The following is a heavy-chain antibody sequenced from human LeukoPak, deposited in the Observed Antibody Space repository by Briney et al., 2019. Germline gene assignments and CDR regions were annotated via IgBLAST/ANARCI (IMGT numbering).Heavy chain of an antibody. Sequence: SETLSLTCTVSGGSISSSSYYWAWIRQPPGKGLEWIGSIYYSGSTYYNPSLKSRVTMSIDTSMNQFSLKLTSVTAADAGVYYCTRAVAGHPDWGQGTLVTVSS. CDR1: GGSISSSSYY. CDR2: IYYSGST. J-gene: IGHJ4*02. D-gene: IGHD6-19*01. V-gene: IGHV4-39*01. CDR3: TRAVAGHPD.